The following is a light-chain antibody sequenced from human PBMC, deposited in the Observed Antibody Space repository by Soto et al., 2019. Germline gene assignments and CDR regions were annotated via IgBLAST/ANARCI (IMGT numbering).Light chain of an antibody. CDR1: SSNIGSHT. CDR2: NTY. CDR3: AAWDDSLNGVV. J-gene: IGLJ2*01. Sequence: QSVLTQPPSASGTPGQRVTISCSGSSSNIGSHTVNWYQQLPGTAPRLLIYNTYYRTSGVPDRFSGSKSGTSASLAISGLQSEDEADYYCAAWDDSLNGVVFGGVTKMNVL. V-gene: IGLV1-44*01.